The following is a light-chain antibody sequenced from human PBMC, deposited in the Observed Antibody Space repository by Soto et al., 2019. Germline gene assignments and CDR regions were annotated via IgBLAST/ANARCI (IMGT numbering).Light chain of an antibody. J-gene: IGLJ2*01. CDR1: SSDVGGYDF. CDR3: TSYEGSNNRF. V-gene: IGLV2-8*01. CDR2: EVT. Sequence: QSALAQPPSASGSPGQSVTISCTGTSSDVGGYDFVSWFQQHPGKAPKLMIYEVTKRPSGVPDRFSGSKSGNTASLTVSGLQAEDEADYYCTSYEGSNNRFFGGGTQLTVL.